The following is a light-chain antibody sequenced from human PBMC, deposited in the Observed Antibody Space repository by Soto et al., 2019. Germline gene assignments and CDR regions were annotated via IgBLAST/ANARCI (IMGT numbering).Light chain of an antibody. CDR1: SSDVSGYDF. V-gene: IGLV2-14*03. CDR2: DVT. CDR3: SSYISSSTLEV. Sequence: QSALTQPASVSGSPGQSITISCTGTSSDVSGYDFVSWFQQHPGKAPKLMIYDVTNRPSGVSDRFSGSKSANTASLTISGLQAEDEPDYYCSSYISSSTLEVFGTGTKLTVL. J-gene: IGLJ1*01.